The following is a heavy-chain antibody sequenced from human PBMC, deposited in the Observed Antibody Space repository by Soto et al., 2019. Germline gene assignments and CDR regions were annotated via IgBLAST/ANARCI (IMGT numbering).Heavy chain of an antibody. J-gene: IGHJ4*02. D-gene: IGHD2-2*01. CDR2: INMAGSST. CDR1: GFTFSGDW. CDR3: ARWPRRRYHHEY. V-gene: IGHV3-74*01. Sequence: EVQLVESGGGLVQPGGSLRLSCAASGFTFSGDWMHWVRQAAGKGLVWVSRINMAGSSTNYADSVKGPCTISRDNAKNPLYLQMNSLRGGGTAVYYCARWPRRRYHHEYRGQGALVTVSS.